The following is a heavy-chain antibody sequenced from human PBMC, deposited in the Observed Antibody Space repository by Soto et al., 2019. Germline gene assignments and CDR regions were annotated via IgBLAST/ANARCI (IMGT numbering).Heavy chain of an antibody. D-gene: IGHD6-19*01. J-gene: IGHJ4*02. CDR1: GFTFSSYG. CDR3: AKGPGSSGWYQYFDY. CDR2: ISYDGSNK. V-gene: IGHV3-30*18. Sequence: PVGSLRLSCAASGFTFSSYGMHWVRQAPGKGLEWVAVISYDGSNKYYADSVKGRFTISRDNSKNTLYLQMNSLRAEDTALYYCAKGPGSSGWYQYFDYWGQGALVTVSS.